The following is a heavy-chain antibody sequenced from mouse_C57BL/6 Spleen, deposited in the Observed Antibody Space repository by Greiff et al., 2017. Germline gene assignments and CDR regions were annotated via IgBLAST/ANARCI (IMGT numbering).Heavy chain of an antibody. CDR2: IHPNSGST. CDR1: GYTFTSYW. Sequence: QVQLQPPGAELVKPGASVKLSCKASGYTFTSYWMHWVQQRPGQGLEWIGMIHPNSGSTNYNEKFKSKATLTVEKSSSTAYMQLSCLKYEDSAVDYGARLLLRGYFDYWGQGTTLTVSS. CDR3: ARLLLRGYFDY. J-gene: IGHJ2*01. V-gene: IGHV1-64*01.